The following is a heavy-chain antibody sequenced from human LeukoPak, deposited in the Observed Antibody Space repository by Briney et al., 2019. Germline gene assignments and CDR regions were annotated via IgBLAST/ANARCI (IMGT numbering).Heavy chain of an antibody. D-gene: IGHD4-23*01. CDR1: GFSLSTSGVG. CDR3: AHRSADYGGNSGYYFDY. V-gene: IGHV2-5*02. Sequence: SGPTLVNPTQTLTLTCTFSGFSLSTSGVGVGWIRQPPGKALEWLALIYWDDDKRYSPSLQTRLTITKDNSKNQVVLTMTNMDPVDTATYYCAHRSADYGGNSGYYFDYWGQGTLVTVSS. J-gene: IGHJ4*02. CDR2: IYWDDDK.